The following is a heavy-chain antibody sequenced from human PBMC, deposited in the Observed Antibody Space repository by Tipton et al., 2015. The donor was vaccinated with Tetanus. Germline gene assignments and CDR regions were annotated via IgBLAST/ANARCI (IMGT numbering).Heavy chain of an antibody. CDR2: INHSGGT. Sequence: TLSLTCAVYGGSFSGYYWSWIRQPPGKGLEWIGEINHSGGTNYNPSLKSRVTISIDTSKNQFSLKLNSVTAADTAVYYCARAGQRSTSWHYWFDPWGQGTLVTVSS. CDR3: ARAGQRSTSWHYWFDP. D-gene: IGHD2-2*01. V-gene: IGHV4-34*01. CDR1: GGSFSGYY. J-gene: IGHJ5*02.